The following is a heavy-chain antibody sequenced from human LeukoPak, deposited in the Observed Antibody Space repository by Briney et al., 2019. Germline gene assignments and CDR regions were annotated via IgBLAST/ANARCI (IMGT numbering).Heavy chain of an antibody. Sequence: ASVKVSCKASGYTFTSYAMHWVRQAPGQRLEWMGWINAGNGNTKYSQKFQGRVTITRDTSASTAYMELSSLRSEDTAVYYCARTGYSGFRGDYYYMDVWGKGTTVTVSS. V-gene: IGHV1-3*01. J-gene: IGHJ6*03. D-gene: IGHD5-12*01. CDR2: INAGNGNT. CDR3: ARTGYSGFRGDYYYMDV. CDR1: GYTFTSYA.